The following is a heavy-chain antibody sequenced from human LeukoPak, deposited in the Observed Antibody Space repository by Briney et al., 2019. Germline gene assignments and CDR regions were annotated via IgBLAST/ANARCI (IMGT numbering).Heavy chain of an antibody. V-gene: IGHV3-74*01. D-gene: IGHD6-19*01. CDR2: INSDGSST. J-gene: IGHJ1*01. CDR1: GFTFSRYW. Sequence: GGSLRLSCAASGFTFSRYWMHWVRQAPGKGLVWVSRINSDGSSTTYADSVKGRFTISRDNAKNTLYLQMNSLRAEDTALYYCARVPITLAGTKDAKYFQHWGQGALVTVSS. CDR3: ARVPITLAGTKDAKYFQH.